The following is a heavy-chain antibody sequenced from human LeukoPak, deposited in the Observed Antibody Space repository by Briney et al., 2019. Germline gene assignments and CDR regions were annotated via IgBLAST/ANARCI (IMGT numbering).Heavy chain of an antibody. Sequence: GGSLRLSCAASGFTFSIYWMSWVRQTPGGGLEWVANIEQDGSEKYYVDSVKGRFTISRDNPKKSLYLQMNSLRAEDTAVYYCARLGGYYFYYMDVWGKGTTFTVSS. J-gene: IGHJ6*03. CDR3: ARLGGYYFYYMDV. D-gene: IGHD4-23*01. CDR2: IEQDGSEK. CDR1: GFTFSIYW. V-gene: IGHV3-7*01.